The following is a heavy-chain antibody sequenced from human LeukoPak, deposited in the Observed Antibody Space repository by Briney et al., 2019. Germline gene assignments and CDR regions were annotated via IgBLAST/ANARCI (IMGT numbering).Heavy chain of an antibody. CDR1: GGTFSSYA. D-gene: IGHD2-2*01. V-gene: IGHV1-69*01. CDR2: IIPIFGTA. CDR3: AGSQSSSSTSLTRYYYYYYYMDV. Sequence: SVKVSCKVSGGTFSSYAISWVRQAPGQGLEWMGGIIPIFGTANYAQKFQGRVTITADESTSTAYMELSSLRSEDTAVYYCAGSQSSSSTSLTRYYYYYYYMDVWGKGTTVTVSS. J-gene: IGHJ6*03.